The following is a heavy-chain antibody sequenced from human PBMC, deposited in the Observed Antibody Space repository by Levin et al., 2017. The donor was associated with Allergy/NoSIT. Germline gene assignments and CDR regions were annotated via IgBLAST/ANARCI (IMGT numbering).Heavy chain of an antibody. CDR3: ARDRGYYYDSLSLPLDAFDI. CDR2: ISSSSSYI. J-gene: IGHJ3*02. D-gene: IGHD3-22*01. V-gene: IGHV3-21*01. CDR1: GFTFSSYS. Sequence: TGGSLRLSCAASGFTFSSYSMNWVRQAPGKGLEWVSSISSSSSYIYYADSVKGRFTISRDNAKNSLYLQMNSLRAEDTAVYYCARDRGYYYDSLSLPLDAFDIWGQGTMVTVSS.